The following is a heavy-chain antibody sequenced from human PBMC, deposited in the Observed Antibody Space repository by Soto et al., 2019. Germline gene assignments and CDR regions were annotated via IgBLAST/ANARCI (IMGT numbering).Heavy chain of an antibody. CDR3: ARSPEWPYYYMDV. V-gene: IGHV3-66*01. Sequence: GGSLRLSCAASGFTVSSNYMSWVRQAPGKGLEWVSVIYSGGSTYYADSVKGRFTISRDNSKNTLYLQMNSLRAEDTAVYYCARSPEWPYYYMDVWGKGTTVTVSS. CDR1: GFTVSSNY. D-gene: IGHD3-3*01. J-gene: IGHJ6*03. CDR2: IYSGGST.